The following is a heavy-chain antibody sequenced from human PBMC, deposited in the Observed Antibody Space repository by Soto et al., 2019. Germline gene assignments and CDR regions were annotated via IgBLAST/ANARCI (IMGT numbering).Heavy chain of an antibody. V-gene: IGHV4-34*01. CDR2: IKDSGNI. J-gene: IGHJ6*03. CDR3: ARGLLLWFGELSRRGGYYYYMDV. CDR1: GGSFSGYQ. D-gene: IGHD3-10*01. Sequence: QVQLQQWGAGLLKPSETLSLTCAVYGGSFSGYQWSWIRQTPGKGLEWIGEIKDSGNINYNPSLKSRVTILLDTPKKQISLKLSSVTAADTAVYFCARGLLLWFGELSRRGGYYYYMDVWGKGTTVTVSS.